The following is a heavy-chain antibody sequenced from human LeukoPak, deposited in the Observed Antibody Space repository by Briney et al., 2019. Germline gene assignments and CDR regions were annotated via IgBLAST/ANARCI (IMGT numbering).Heavy chain of an antibody. D-gene: IGHD6-19*01. Sequence: GASVTVSCKASGYTFTSYDINWVRQAAGQGLEWMGWMNPNSGNTGYAQKFQGRVTMTRNTSISTAYMELSSLRSEDTAVYYCARAKQWLVLDNWFDPWGQGTLVTVSS. CDR1: GYTFTSYD. J-gene: IGHJ5*02. V-gene: IGHV1-8*01. CDR2: MNPNSGNT. CDR3: ARAKQWLVLDNWFDP.